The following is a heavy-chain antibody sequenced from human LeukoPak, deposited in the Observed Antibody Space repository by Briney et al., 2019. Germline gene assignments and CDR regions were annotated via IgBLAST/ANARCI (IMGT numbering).Heavy chain of an antibody. D-gene: IGHD3-22*01. J-gene: IGHJ4*02. CDR3: ARHTDSSGYSPFDY. CDR2: IYYSGST. CDR1: GGSISSYY. V-gene: IGHV4-59*08. Sequence: SETLSLTCTVSGGSISSYYWSWIRQPPGKGLEWIGYIYYSGSTNYNPSLKSRVTISVDTSKNQFSLKLSSVTAADTAVYYCARHTDSSGYSPFDYWGQGTLVTVSS.